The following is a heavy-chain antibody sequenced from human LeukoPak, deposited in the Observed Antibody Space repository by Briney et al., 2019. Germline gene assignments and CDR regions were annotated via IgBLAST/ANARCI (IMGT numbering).Heavy chain of an antibody. J-gene: IGHJ4*02. CDR3: ARDQRSSWSDY. V-gene: IGHV3-66*02. CDR2: IYSGGST. CDR1: GFTVSSNY. Sequence: PGGSLRLSCAASGFTVSSNYMSWVRQAPGKGLEWVLVIYSGGSTYYADSVKGRFTISRDNSKNTLYLQMNSLRAEDTAVYYCARDQRSSWSDYWGQGTLVTVSS. D-gene: IGHD6-13*01.